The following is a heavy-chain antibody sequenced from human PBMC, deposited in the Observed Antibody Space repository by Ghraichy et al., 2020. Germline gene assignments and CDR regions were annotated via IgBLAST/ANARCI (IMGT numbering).Heavy chain of an antibody. CDR1: GFTFSSYG. J-gene: IGHJ6*02. V-gene: IGHV3-30*18. D-gene: IGHD2-2*02. CDR3: SNEHRLGYCSSTSCYSYYYYGMDV. CDR2: ISYDGSNK. Sequence: GGSLRLSCAASGFTFSSYGMHWVRQAPGKGLEWVAVISYDGSNKYYADSVKGRFTISRDNSKNTLYLQMNSLRAEDTAWYYCSNEHRLGYCSSTSCYSYYYYGMDVWGQGTTVTVSS.